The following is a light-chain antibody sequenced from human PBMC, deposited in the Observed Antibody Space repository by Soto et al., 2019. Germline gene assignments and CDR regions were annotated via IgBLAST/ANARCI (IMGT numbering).Light chain of an antibody. CDR2: DAS. V-gene: IGKV3-11*01. CDR3: QQRNNWPWT. Sequence: EIVLTQSPATLSLSPGARATLSCRASQSVYNYLAWYQLKPGQAPRLLIYDASNRAAGIPARFGASGSATDFTLTISSLEPEDFAFYYCQQRNNWPWTFGQGTKVEIK. CDR1: QSVYNY. J-gene: IGKJ1*01.